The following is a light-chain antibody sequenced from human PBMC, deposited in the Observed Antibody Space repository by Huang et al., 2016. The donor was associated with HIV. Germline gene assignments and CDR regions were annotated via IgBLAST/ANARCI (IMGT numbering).Light chain of an antibody. V-gene: IGKV3-20*01. CDR1: QGVSSSY. J-gene: IGKJ4*01. CDR2: DAS. Sequence: EIVLTQSPGTLSLSPGERATLSCRASQGVSSSYLAWYQQKPGQAPRLVMYDASRRATGSSDRFSASGSGTDFSLTINRLEPEDFAVYYCQQYGSSPVTFGGGTRVEIK. CDR3: QQYGSSPVT.